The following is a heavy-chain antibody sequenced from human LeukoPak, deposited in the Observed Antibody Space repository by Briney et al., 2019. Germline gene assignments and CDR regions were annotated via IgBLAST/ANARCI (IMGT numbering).Heavy chain of an antibody. V-gene: IGHV3-53*01. D-gene: IGHD6-19*01. CDR2: IYSGGST. J-gene: IGHJ4*02. Sequence: GGSLRLSCVASGFTFSNSWMTWVRQAPGKGLEWVSVIYSGGSTYYADSVKGRFTISRDNSKNTLYLQMNSLRAEDTAVYYCARESYNSGIDYWGQGTLVTVSS. CDR1: GFTFSNSW. CDR3: ARESYNSGIDY.